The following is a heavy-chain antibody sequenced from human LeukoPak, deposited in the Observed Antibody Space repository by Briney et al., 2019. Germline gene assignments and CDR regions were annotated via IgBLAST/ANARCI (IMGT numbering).Heavy chain of an antibody. D-gene: IGHD1-26*01. CDR2: IYYSGTT. CDR1: GGSISSSSYH. Sequence: PSETLSLTCTVSGGSISSSSYHWGWIRQPPGKGLEWIGSIYYSGTTYYNPSFKSRVTISVDTSKNQFSLKLSSVTAADTAVYYCARLQDLQYSGGYHFDYWGQGTLVTLSS. CDR3: ARLQDLQYSGGYHFDY. J-gene: IGHJ4*02. V-gene: IGHV4-39*01.